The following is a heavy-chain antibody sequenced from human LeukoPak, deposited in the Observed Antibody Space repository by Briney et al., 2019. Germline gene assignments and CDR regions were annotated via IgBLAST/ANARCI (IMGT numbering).Heavy chain of an antibody. V-gene: IGHV3-48*01. D-gene: IGHD2-2*01. CDR1: GFTFSSYS. Sequence: GGSLRLSCVASGFTFSSYSMNWVRQAPGKGLEWVSYISSSSSTIYYADSVKGRFTIPRDNAKNSLYLQMNSLRAEDTAVYYCAKDKEDIVVVPAANSNYYYYYMDVWGKGTTVTISS. CDR2: ISSSSSTI. CDR3: AKDKEDIVVVPAANSNYYYYYMDV. J-gene: IGHJ6*03.